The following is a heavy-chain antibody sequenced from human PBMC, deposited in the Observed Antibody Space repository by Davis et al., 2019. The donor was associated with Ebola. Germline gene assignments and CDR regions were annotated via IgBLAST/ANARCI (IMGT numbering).Heavy chain of an antibody. CDR2: IFSNDEK. Sequence: PSETLSLTCTVSGGSISSGDYYWSWIRQPPGKALEWLAHIFSNDEKSYSTSLKSRLTISKDTSKSQVVLTMTNMDPVDTATYYCARITGDCSGGSCFIPIDYWGQGTLVTVSS. D-gene: IGHD2-15*01. V-gene: IGHV2-26*01. CDR3: ARITGDCSGGSCFIPIDY. J-gene: IGHJ4*02. CDR1: GGSISSGDYY.